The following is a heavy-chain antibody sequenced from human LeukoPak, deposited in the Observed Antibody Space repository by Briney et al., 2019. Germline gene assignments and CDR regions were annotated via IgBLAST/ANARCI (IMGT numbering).Heavy chain of an antibody. D-gene: IGHD4-17*01. V-gene: IGHV4-39*01. Sequence: SETLSLTCTVSGGSISSSSYYWGWIRQPPGKGLEWIGSIYYSGSTYYNPSLKSRVTISVNTSKNQFSLKLSSVTAADTAVYYCARQAPDYGDAFHDYWGQGTLVTVSS. CDR3: ARQAPDYGDAFHDY. CDR1: GGSISSSSYY. J-gene: IGHJ4*02. CDR2: IYYSGST.